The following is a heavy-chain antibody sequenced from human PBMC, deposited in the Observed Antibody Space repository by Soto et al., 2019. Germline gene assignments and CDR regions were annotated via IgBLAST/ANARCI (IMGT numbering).Heavy chain of an antibody. CDR2: IYDSGSS. V-gene: IGHV4-59*01. Sequence: SETLSLTCIVSGGSISSDYWSWIRQPPGKGLEWIGNIYDSGSSSYNPSLKSRATISADTPKNQFSLKFSSVTAADTAVYYCARVKFPPLYYDSSGLSYVNRFDPWGQGTPVTVSS. J-gene: IGHJ5*02. CDR3: ARVKFPPLYYDSSGLSYVNRFDP. CDR1: GGSISSDY. D-gene: IGHD3-22*01.